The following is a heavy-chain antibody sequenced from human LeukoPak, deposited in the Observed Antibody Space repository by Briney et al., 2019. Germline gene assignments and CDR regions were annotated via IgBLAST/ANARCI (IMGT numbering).Heavy chain of an antibody. CDR1: GFTFGDYA. J-gene: IGHJ6*02. V-gene: IGHV3-49*04. D-gene: IGHD3-3*01. CDR2: IRSKAYGGTT. Sequence: GGSLRLSCTASGFTFGDYAMSWVRQAPGKGLEWVGFIRSKAYGGTTEYAASVKGRFTISRDGSKSIAYLQMNSLKTEDTAVYYCTRDYDFWSGYPLYYYGMDVWGQGTTVTVSS. CDR3: TRDYDFWSGYPLYYYGMDV.